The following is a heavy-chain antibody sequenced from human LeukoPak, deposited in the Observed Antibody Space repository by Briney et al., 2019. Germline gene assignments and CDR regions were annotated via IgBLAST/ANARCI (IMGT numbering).Heavy chain of an antibody. CDR3: ARDQYYYDSSGFDY. V-gene: IGHV3-11*01. CDR2: ISSSGSTI. D-gene: IGHD3-22*01. Sequence: GGSLRLSCAASGFTFSDYYMSWIRQAPGKGLEWVSYISSSGSTIYYADSVEGRFTISRDNAKNSLYLQMNSLRAEDTAVYYCARDQYYYDSSGFDYWGQGTLVTVSS. J-gene: IGHJ4*02. CDR1: GFTFSDYY.